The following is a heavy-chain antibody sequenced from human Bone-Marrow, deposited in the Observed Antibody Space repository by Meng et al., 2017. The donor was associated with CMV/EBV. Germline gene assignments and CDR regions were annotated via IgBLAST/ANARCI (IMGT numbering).Heavy chain of an antibody. CDR2: IYYSGST. D-gene: IGHD6-19*01. CDR1: GGSISSYY. Sequence: SETLSLTCTVSGGSISSYYWSWIRQPPGKGLEWIGYIYYSGSTNYNPSLKSRVTISVDTSRNQFSLKVNYVTAADTSVYYCARRSRYYSGSYLDYWGQGALVTVSS. CDR3: ARRSRYYSGSYLDY. J-gene: IGHJ4*02. V-gene: IGHV4-59*12.